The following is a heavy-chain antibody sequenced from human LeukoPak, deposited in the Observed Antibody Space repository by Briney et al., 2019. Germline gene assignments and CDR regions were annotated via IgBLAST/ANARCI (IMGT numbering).Heavy chain of an antibody. CDR1: GFTFSSYA. Sequence: PGGSLRLSCAASGFTFSSYAMSWVRQAPGKGLEWVSAISGSGGTTYFADSVKGRFTISRDNSKNTLFLQMNSLRAEDTAVYYCAKDSRYCSSTGCYAEFDYWGQGTLVTVSS. V-gene: IGHV3-23*01. D-gene: IGHD2-2*01. CDR2: ISGSGGTT. CDR3: AKDSRYCSSTGCYAEFDY. J-gene: IGHJ4*02.